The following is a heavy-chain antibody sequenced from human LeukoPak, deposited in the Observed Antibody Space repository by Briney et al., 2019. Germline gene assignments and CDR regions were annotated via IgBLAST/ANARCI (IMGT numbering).Heavy chain of an antibody. CDR3: AKDLEYTVTSSFDY. J-gene: IGHJ4*02. V-gene: IGHV3-23*01. CDR1: GFTFSSYA. Sequence: GGSLRLSCAGSGFTFSSYAMSWVRQAPGKGLEWVSGMTGGGGSTYYADSVKGRFTMSRDNSKNTLYLQMNSLRAEDTAVYYCAKDLEYTVTSSFDYWGQGTLVTVPS. CDR2: MTGGGGST. D-gene: IGHD4-17*01.